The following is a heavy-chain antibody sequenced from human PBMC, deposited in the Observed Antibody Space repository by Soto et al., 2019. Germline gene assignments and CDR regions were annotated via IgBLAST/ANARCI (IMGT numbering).Heavy chain of an antibody. CDR3: ARVGPWVPYYYDSSPYTFENWFDP. CDR2: IYHGGST. Sequence: SETLSLTCTVSGGSISSYYWGWLRQPPGKGLEWIGSIYHGGSTYYNPSLNSRVTLSIDMTNNHVSLILNSVTAADTAVYYCARVGPWVPYYYDSSPYTFENWFDPWGQGTLVTVSS. CDR1: GGSISSYY. V-gene: IGHV4-38-2*02. D-gene: IGHD3-22*01. J-gene: IGHJ5*02.